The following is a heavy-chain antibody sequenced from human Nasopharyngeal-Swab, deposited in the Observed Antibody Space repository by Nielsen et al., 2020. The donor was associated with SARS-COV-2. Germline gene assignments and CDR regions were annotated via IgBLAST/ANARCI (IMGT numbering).Heavy chain of an antibody. CDR3: ARAYDY. CDR1: GFTFSDYW. Sequence: GESLKISCAASGFTFSDYWMHWVHQVPGKGLVWISGINSDGSKRVFADSVKGRFTISRDSAKNTVYLQMNSLRAEDTAVYYCARAYDYWGQGTLVTVSS. V-gene: IGHV3-74*01. CDR2: INSDGSKR. J-gene: IGHJ4*02.